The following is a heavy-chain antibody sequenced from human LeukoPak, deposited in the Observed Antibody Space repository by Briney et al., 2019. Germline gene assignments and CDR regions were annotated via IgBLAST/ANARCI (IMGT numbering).Heavy chain of an antibody. CDR2: IDWDDDK. CDR1: GFSLSTSGMC. Sequence: SGPTLVNPTQTLTLTCTFSGFSLSTSGMCVSWIRQPPGKALEWLARIDWDDDKYYSTSLKTRLTISKDTSKNQVVLTMTNMDPVDTATYYCARSTYYYGSGSQESLYYFDYWGQGTLVTVSS. D-gene: IGHD3-10*01. CDR3: ARSTYYYGSGSQESLYYFDY. J-gene: IGHJ4*02. V-gene: IGHV2-70*11.